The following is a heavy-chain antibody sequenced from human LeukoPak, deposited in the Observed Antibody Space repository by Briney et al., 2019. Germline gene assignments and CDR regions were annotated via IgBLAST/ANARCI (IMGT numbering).Heavy chain of an antibody. V-gene: IGHV3-30*02. CDR1: GFIFSKSA. CDR2: IAHHGKDK. CDR3: AKDGSWSCTD. Sequence: PVGSLKLSCAASGFIFSKSAMHWVRQSPGKGLEWVAYIAHHGKDKYYVDSVKGRFTISRDNSRRTLYLQMNSLRPDDTARYYCAKDGSWSCTDWGQGTPVTVPS. D-gene: IGHD2-8*02. J-gene: IGHJ4*02.